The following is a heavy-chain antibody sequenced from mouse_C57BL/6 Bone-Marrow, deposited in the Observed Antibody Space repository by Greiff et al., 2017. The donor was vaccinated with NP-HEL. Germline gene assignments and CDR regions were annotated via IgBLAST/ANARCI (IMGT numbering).Heavy chain of an antibody. D-gene: IGHD1-1*01. CDR2: FHPYNDDT. CDR1: GYTFTTYP. J-gene: IGHJ4*01. CDR3: ARGYYYGSSYDYAMDY. V-gene: IGHV1-47*01. Sequence: VQRVESGAELVKPGASVKMSCKASGYTFTTYPIEWMKQNHGKSLEWIGNFHPYNDDTKYNEKFKGKATLTVEKSSSTVYLELSRLTSDDSAVYYCARGYYYGSSYDYAMDYWGQGTSVTVSS.